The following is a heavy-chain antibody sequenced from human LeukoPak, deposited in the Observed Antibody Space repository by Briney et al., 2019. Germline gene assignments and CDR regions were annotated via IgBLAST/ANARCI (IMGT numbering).Heavy chain of an antibody. D-gene: IGHD3-3*01. J-gene: IGHJ6*03. CDR3: ARVGYDFWSGYYIRDYYYYYMDV. V-gene: IGHV3-21*01. CDR2: ISSSSSYI. CDR1: GFTFSSYS. Sequence: GGSLRLSCAASGFTFSSYSMNWVRQAPGKGLEWVSSISSSSSYIYYADSVKGRFTISRDNAKNSLYLQMNSLRAEDTAVYYCARVGYDFWSGYYIRDYYYYYMDVWGKGTTVTVSS.